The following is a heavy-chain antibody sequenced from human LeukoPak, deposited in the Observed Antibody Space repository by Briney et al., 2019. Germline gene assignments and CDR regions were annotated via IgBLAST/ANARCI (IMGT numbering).Heavy chain of an antibody. CDR1: GFTFSNYW. CDR3: AREGLWVGLDSGKTRQAYWES. CDR2: TKEDGSEK. Sequence: GGSLRLSCAASGFTFSNYWMGWGGQAPGKGLKGVANTKEDGSEKYYADSVKGRFTISRDNAKNSLNLQMNSLRAEDTAVYYCAREGLWVGLDSGKTRQAYWESWGQGTMVTVSS. D-gene: IGHD2-21*01. J-gene: IGHJ3*01. V-gene: IGHV3-7*04.